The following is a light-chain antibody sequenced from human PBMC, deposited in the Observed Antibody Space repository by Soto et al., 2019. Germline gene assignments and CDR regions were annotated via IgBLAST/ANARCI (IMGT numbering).Light chain of an antibody. CDR1: QNINSW. CDR3: QHYNSYSEA. Sequence: DIQMTQSPSTLSASVGDRVTITCRASQNINSWLAWFQQKPGKAPILLIYKASTLKSGVPSRFSGSGSGTEFTLTISSLQPDDFATYYCQHYNSYSEAFGQGTKV. V-gene: IGKV1-5*03. J-gene: IGKJ1*01. CDR2: KAS.